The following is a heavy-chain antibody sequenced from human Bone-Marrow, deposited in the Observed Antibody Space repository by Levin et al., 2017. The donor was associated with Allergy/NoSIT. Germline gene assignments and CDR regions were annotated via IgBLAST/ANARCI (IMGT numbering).Heavy chain of an antibody. CDR1: GYTFTGYY. Sequence: GESLKISCKASGYTFTGYYMHWVRQAPGQGLEWMGWINPNSGGTNYAQKFQGRVTMTRDTSISTAYMELSRLRSDDTAVYYCARDQYYGSGSSDAFDIWGQGTMVTVSS. CDR2: INPNSGGT. V-gene: IGHV1-2*02. CDR3: ARDQYYGSGSSDAFDI. D-gene: IGHD3-10*01. J-gene: IGHJ3*02.